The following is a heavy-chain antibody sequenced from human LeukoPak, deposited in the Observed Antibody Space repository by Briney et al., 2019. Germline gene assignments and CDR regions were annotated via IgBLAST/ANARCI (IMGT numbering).Heavy chain of an antibody. V-gene: IGHV3-74*01. CDR1: EFTFSNYW. J-gene: IGHJ4*02. CDR2: INPDGSRT. CDR3: ARVLNWNYGDY. Sequence: GGSLRLSCTASEFTFSNYWMHCVREAPGQGLLWVSRINPDGSRTEYADSVKGRFTISRDNAKNTLYLQMNSLRAEDTAVYYCARVLNWNYGDYWGQGTLVTVSS. D-gene: IGHD1-20*01.